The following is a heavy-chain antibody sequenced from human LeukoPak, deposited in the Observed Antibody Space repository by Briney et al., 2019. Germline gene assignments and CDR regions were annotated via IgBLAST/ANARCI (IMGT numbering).Heavy chain of an antibody. Sequence: GGSLRLSCAASGFTFSSYSMNWVRQAPGKGLEWVSSISSSSSYIYYADSVKGRFTISRDNAKNSLYLQMNSPRAEDTAVYYCARDKAAVAGPIDYWGQGTLATVSS. V-gene: IGHV3-21*01. CDR3: ARDKAAVAGPIDY. CDR2: ISSSSSYI. D-gene: IGHD6-19*01. J-gene: IGHJ4*02. CDR1: GFTFSSYS.